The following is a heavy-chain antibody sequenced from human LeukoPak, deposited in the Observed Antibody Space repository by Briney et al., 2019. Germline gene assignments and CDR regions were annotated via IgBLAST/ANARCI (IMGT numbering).Heavy chain of an antibody. Sequence: GGSLRLSCSASGFTFFSYAMHWARQPQGKGLEYVPVISSNGVSTYYADSVKGRFTISRDNSKNTLYLQMNSLRAEDTAVYYCAKAPSIAAAGTFDYWGQGTLVTVSS. J-gene: IGHJ4*02. D-gene: IGHD6-13*01. V-gene: IGHV3-64*04. CDR1: GFTFFSYA. CDR2: ISSNGVST. CDR3: AKAPSIAAAGTFDY.